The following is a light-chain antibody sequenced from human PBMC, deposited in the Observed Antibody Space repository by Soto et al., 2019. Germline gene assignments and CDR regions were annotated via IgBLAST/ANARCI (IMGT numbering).Light chain of an antibody. Sequence: EIVLTQSPGTLSLSPGERATLSCRASQSVSSSYLAWYQQKPGQAPRLLIYGASSRATGIPDRFSGSGSGTDFTLTISRPEPEDSAVYYCHQYDSSPLTFGGGTKVEIK. CDR3: HQYDSSPLT. J-gene: IGKJ4*01. V-gene: IGKV3-20*01. CDR1: QSVSSSY. CDR2: GAS.